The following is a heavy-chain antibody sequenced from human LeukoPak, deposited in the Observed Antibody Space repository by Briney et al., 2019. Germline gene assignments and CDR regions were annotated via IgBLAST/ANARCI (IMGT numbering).Heavy chain of an antibody. Sequence: PSETLSLTCTVSGYSLSSGRYWGWIRQPPGKGLEWIGSGFHSGSPYYNPSLKSRVTISVDTSKNQFSLNLRSVTAADTAMYFCARSLSTAGIDYWGQGTLVTVSS. J-gene: IGHJ4*02. CDR1: GYSLSSGRY. D-gene: IGHD2-2*01. CDR2: GFHSGSP. CDR3: ARSLSTAGIDY. V-gene: IGHV4-38-2*02.